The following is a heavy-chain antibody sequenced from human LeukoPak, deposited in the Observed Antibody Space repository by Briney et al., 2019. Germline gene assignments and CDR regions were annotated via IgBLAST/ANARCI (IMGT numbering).Heavy chain of an antibody. CDR1: GYSFTDYF. D-gene: IGHD3-16*01. V-gene: IGHV1-2*02. CDR3: ARGYEYGWFDP. CDR2: INPKSGAT. Sequence: ASVKVSCKASGYSFTDYFLHWVRQAPGQGLEWMGWINPKSGATNYAERFQGRVAMTSDTSIATANMELSRLTSDELAVYWCARGYEYGWFDPWGKGTLGTVSS. J-gene: IGHJ5*02.